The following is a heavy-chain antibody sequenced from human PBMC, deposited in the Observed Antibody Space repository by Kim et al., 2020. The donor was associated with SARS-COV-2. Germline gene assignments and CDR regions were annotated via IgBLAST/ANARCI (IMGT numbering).Heavy chain of an antibody. D-gene: IGHD4-17*01. V-gene: IGHV3-30*18. CDR3: AKQGLRSTTWYYYGMDV. Sequence: GGSLRLSCAASGFTFSAFGVHWVRQAPGKGLEWVAVIGHDGSHAYYGDSVKGRFTISRDNSKNTLYLQMNTLRTEDTAVYFCAKQGLRSTTWYYYGMDVWGQGTTVTVSS. J-gene: IGHJ6*02. CDR1: GFTFSAFG. CDR2: IGHDGSHA.